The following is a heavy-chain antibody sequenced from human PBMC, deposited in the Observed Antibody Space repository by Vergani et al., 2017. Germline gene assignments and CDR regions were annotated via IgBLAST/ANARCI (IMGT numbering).Heavy chain of an antibody. CDR1: GGSISSGSYY. Sequence: QVQLQESGPGLVKPSQTLSLTCTVSGGSISSGSYYWSWIRQPAGKGLEWIGRIYTSGSTNYNPSLKSRVTMSVDTSKNQFSLKLSSVTAADTAVYYCARGNCGVNCPKYNWLAPWGRGILVTVSS. D-gene: IGHD2-21*01. CDR3: ARGNCGVNCPKYNWLAP. V-gene: IGHV4-61*02. J-gene: IGHJ5*02. CDR2: IYTSGST.